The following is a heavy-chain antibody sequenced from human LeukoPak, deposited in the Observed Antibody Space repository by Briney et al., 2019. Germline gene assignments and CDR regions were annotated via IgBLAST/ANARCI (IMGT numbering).Heavy chain of an antibody. J-gene: IGHJ5*02. CDR3: AREGYNWNLGWFDP. Sequence: SETLSLTCTVSGGSISSYYWSWIRQPPGKGLEWIGYIYYSGSTNYNPSLKSRVTISVDTSKNQFSLKLSSVTAADTAVYYCAREGYNWNLGWFDPWGQGTLVTVSS. V-gene: IGHV4-59*12. CDR2: IYYSGST. D-gene: IGHD1-7*01. CDR1: GGSISSYY.